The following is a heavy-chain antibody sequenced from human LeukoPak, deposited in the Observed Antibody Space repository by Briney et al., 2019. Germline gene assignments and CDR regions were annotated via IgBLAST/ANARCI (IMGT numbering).Heavy chain of an antibody. CDR3: VGDGDDFNFDY. V-gene: IGHV3-74*01. CDR2: VIRGGSFT. J-gene: IGHJ4*02. Sequence: GGSLRLSCAASGFTFRSYWMHWVLQAPGKGLEWVSRVIRGGSFTNYADSVKGRFTISRDNAKNTLYLQMSSLRAEDTAVYFCVGDGDDFNFDYWGQGSLVTVSS. CDR1: GFTFRSYW. D-gene: IGHD5-24*01.